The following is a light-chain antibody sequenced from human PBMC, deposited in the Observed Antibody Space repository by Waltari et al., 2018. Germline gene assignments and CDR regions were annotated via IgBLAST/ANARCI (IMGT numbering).Light chain of an antibody. Sequence: EIVLTQSPGTLSLSPGERATISCRASQSVASSYLGWYQQKPGQAPRLLIFGSSKTATGIPDRFSGSWSGTDFTLTINGVEPEDFAVYYCQQYGRSLTFGGGTKVEI. V-gene: IGKV3-20*01. CDR2: GSS. CDR3: QQYGRSLT. J-gene: IGKJ4*01. CDR1: QSVASSY.